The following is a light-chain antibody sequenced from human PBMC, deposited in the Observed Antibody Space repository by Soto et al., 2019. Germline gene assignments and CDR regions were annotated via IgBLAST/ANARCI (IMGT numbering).Light chain of an antibody. CDR2: DVS. J-gene: IGKJ4*01. Sequence: EIVLTQSPATLSLSPGERATLPCRASQCVSTSLAWYQQRPGQAPRLLIYDVSNRAAGVPARFSGSGSGTDFTLTISNLEPEDFAIYYCQERSNWPRLTFGGGTTVEIK. V-gene: IGKV3-11*01. CDR1: QCVSTS. CDR3: QERSNWPRLT.